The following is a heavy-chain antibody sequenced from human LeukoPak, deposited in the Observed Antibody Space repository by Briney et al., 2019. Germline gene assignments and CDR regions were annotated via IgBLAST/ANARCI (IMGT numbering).Heavy chain of an antibody. J-gene: IGHJ6*03. CDR3: ARGRVSSSTWYSTYYYYFYMDV. V-gene: IGHV4-61*02. CDR2: MYTSGST. D-gene: IGHD1-1*01. CDR1: GGSISSGSYY. Sequence: SETLSLTCTVSGGSISSGSYYWSWIRQPAGQGLEYIGRMYTSGSTNYNPSLKSRVTISVDTSKNQFSLKLSSVTAADTAVYYCARGRVSSSTWYSTYYYYFYMDVWGKGTTVTVSS.